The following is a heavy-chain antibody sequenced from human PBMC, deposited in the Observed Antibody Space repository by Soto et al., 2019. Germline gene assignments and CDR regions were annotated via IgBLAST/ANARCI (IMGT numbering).Heavy chain of an antibody. J-gene: IGHJ6*02. CDR3: AKVRGWNYHYVYGMDV. V-gene: IGHV1-18*01. Sequence: QVQLVQSGAEVKKPGASVKVSCKASGYTFTSYGISWVRQAPGQGLEWMGWISAYNGNTNYAQKLQGRVTMTTDTSTSTAYMELRSLRYDDTAVYYCAKVRGWNYHYVYGMDVWGQGTTVTVSS. CDR2: ISAYNGNT. CDR1: GYTFTSYG. D-gene: IGHD1-1*01.